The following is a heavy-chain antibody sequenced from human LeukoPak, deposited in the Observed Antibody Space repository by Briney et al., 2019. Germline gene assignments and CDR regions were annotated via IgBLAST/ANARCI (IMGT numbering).Heavy chain of an antibody. Sequence: GGSLRLSCAASGFTFSDFDMHWGRQATGRGLEWVSSIASAGDTYYVASVRGRFTISRENAKSSLYLQMNSLRAGDTAVYYCVRGGHIGFDYWGRGTLVTVS. D-gene: IGHD2-21*01. V-gene: IGHV3-13*04. CDR3: VRGGHIGFDY. CDR2: IASAGDT. J-gene: IGHJ4*02. CDR1: GFTFSDFD.